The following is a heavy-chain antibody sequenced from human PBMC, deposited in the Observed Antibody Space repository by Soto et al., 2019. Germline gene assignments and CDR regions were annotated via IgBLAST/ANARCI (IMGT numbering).Heavy chain of an antibody. CDR2: ISDSGADT. V-gene: IGHV3-23*01. CDR3: AKEEVGAADY. J-gene: IGHJ4*02. CDR1: GFTFINYA. Sequence: EVQLLESGGGLVQPGESLRLSCTASGFTFINYAMAWVRQAPGKGLEWLSAISDSGADTYYACSVKGRFAISRDNSKNTVYLQMNSLSADDTAVYYCAKEEVGAADYWGQGTLVTVSS. D-gene: IGHD2-15*01.